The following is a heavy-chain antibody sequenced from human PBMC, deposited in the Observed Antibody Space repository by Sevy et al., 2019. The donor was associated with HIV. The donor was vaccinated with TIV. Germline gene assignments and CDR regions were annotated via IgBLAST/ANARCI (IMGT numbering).Heavy chain of an antibody. CDR1: GYTFTSYG. CDR3: ASEKDPYCGGDCYYGY. V-gene: IGHV1-18*01. J-gene: IGHJ4*02. Sequence: ASVKVSCKASGYTFTSYGITWVRQAPGQGLEWMGWISAYNANTNYAQKLQGRVTMTTDTSTSTAYMELRSLRSDDTAVYYCASEKDPYCGGDCYYGYWGQGTLVTVSS. CDR2: ISAYNANT. D-gene: IGHD2-21*02.